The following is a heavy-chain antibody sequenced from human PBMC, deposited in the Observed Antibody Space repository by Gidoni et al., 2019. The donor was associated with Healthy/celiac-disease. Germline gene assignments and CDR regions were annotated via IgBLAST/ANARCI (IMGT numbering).Heavy chain of an antibody. Sequence: VKGRFTISRDNSKNTLYLQMNSLRAEDTAVYYCAKDRPYYDFWSGYLFDYWGQGTLVTVSS. CDR3: AKDRPYYDFWSGYLFDY. D-gene: IGHD3-3*01. J-gene: IGHJ4*02. V-gene: IGHV3-30*02.